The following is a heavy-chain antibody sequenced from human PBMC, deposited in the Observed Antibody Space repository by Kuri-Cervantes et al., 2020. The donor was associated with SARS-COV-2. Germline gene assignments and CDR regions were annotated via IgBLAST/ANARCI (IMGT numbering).Heavy chain of an antibody. Sequence: VLDTCWASGYTFTGYYMHWLRQAPGQGLEWMGWNNPNSGGTNYAEKFEDRVIMTRDTSISTAYMELRRLRSDDTAVYYCARGPRITGTTVDWFDPWGQGTLVTVSS. CDR2: NNPNSGGT. CDR3: ARGPRITGTTVDWFDP. CDR1: GYTFTGYY. D-gene: IGHD1-20*01. V-gene: IGHV1-2*02. J-gene: IGHJ5*02.